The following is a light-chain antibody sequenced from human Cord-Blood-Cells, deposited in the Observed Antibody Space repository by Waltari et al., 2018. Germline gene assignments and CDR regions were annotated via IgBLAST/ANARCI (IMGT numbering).Light chain of an antibody. CDR3: QQRSNWLT. CDR2: DAS. J-gene: IGKJ4*01. CDR1: QGVSSY. V-gene: IGKV3D-11*01. Sequence: EIVLTQSPATLSLSPGERATLSCRASQGVSSYLAWYQQKPGQAPRLLIYDASNRATGIPARFSGSGPGTDFTLTISSLEPEDFAVYYCQQRSNWLTSGGGTKVEIK.